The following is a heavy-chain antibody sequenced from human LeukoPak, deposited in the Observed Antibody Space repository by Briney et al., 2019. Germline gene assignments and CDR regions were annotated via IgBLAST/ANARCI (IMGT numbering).Heavy chain of an antibody. CDR1: GGSISSYY. Sequence: SETLSLTCTVSGGSISSYYWSWIRQPPGKGLEWIGYIYYSGSTNYNPSLKSRVTISVDTSKNQFSLKLSSVTAADTAVYYCARHRRRDGYNPGYFDYWGQGTLVTVSS. CDR3: ARHRRRDGYNPGYFDY. D-gene: IGHD5-24*01. CDR2: IYYSGST. V-gene: IGHV4-59*08. J-gene: IGHJ4*02.